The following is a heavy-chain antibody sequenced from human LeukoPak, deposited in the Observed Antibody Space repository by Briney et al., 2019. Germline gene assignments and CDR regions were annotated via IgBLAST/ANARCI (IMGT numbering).Heavy chain of an antibody. CDR2: ISGRGGST. CDR3: AKNFDWLLMEYYFDY. Sequence: GGSLRLSCAASGFTFSSYAMSWAGQAPGKGLDWVSAISGRGGSTYYADSVKGRFTISRDNSKNTMYLQMNSLRAEDTAVYYCAKNFDWLLMEYYFDYWGQGTLVTVSS. J-gene: IGHJ4*02. CDR1: GFTFSSYA. V-gene: IGHV3-23*01. D-gene: IGHD3-9*01.